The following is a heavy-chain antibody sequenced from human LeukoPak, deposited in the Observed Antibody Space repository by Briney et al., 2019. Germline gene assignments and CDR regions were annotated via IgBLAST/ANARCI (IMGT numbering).Heavy chain of an antibody. CDR1: GGSISSYY. CDR2: IYYSGST. Sequence: SETLSLTCTVSGGSISSYYWSWIRQPPGKGLEWIGYIYYSGSTNYNPSLKSRVTISVDASKNQFSLKLSSVTAADTAVYYCAMPYTYDAFDIWGQGTMVTVSS. CDR3: AMPYTYDAFDI. D-gene: IGHD1-1*01. V-gene: IGHV4-59*01. J-gene: IGHJ3*02.